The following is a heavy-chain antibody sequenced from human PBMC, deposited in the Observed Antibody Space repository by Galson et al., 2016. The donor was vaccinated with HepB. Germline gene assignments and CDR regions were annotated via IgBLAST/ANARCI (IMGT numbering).Heavy chain of an antibody. CDR2: IYDSGNT. CDR3: ARSGTYYIFDY. CDR1: GDSITSYR. Sequence: SETLSLTCTVSGDSITSYRWSWIRQPPGKGLEWIGYIYDSGNTNYSPSLKSRVTLSVDTSKNRISLKLTSVTAADTAVYYCARSGTYYIFDYWGQGILVTVSS. J-gene: IGHJ4*02. V-gene: IGHV4-59*01. D-gene: IGHD3-22*01.